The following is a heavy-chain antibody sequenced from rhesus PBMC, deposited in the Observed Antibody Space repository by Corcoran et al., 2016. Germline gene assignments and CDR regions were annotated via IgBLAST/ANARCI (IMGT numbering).Heavy chain of an antibody. CDR2: IYVSGGST. Sequence: QVQLQESGPGLVKPSETLPLTCAVSGASISSNYWSWIRQAPGKGLGWIGRIYVSGGSTDNNPSVKRRVNISIYTSKNQFSRKLSAVTAADTAVYYCARGYCDLWGPGTPITISS. V-gene: IGHV4S2*01. CDR3: ARGYCDL. CDR1: GASISSNY. J-gene: IGHJ2*01.